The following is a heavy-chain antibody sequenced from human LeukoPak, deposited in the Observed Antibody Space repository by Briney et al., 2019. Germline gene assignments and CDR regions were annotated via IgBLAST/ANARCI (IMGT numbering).Heavy chain of an antibody. Sequence: GESLKISCKGSGYSFTTYWIGWVRQMPGIGLEWMGIIYPEDSDTRYSPSFQGQVTISADKSISTACLQWSSLKASDTAMYYCARYQSDIRPLDYWGQGTLVTVSS. J-gene: IGHJ4*02. CDR3: ARYQSDIRPLDY. CDR1: GYSFTTYW. V-gene: IGHV5-51*01. CDR2: IYPEDSDT.